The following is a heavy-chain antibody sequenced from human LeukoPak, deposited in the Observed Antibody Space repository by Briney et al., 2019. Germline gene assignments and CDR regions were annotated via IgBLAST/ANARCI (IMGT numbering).Heavy chain of an antibody. V-gene: IGHV3-23*01. CDR3: AKDRGFLLDTGQLEY. Sequence: PGESLRLSCAASGLTFRSYAMSWVRQAPGKGLEWVSGISGGGDNTHYADSAKGRFTISRDNSRNTLYLQMNSLRVEDTAVYYCAKDRGFLLDTGQLEYWGQGTLVTVPS. CDR2: ISGGGDNT. J-gene: IGHJ4*02. CDR1: GLTFRSYA. D-gene: IGHD3-10*01.